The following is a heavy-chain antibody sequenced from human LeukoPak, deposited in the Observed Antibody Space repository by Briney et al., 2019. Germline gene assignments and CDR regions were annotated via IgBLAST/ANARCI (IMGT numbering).Heavy chain of an antibody. CDR2: ISWNSGSI. J-gene: IGHJ6*03. D-gene: IGHD3-10*01. Sequence: GGSLRLSCAASGFSFDDYAMHWVRQAPGKGLGWVSGISWNSGSIAYADSVKGRFTISRDNAKNSLYLQMNSLRAEDTALYFCAKAGTTPYYYYYYMDVWGKGTTVTVSS. V-gene: IGHV3-9*01. CDR1: GFSFDDYA. CDR3: AKAGTTPYYYYYYMDV.